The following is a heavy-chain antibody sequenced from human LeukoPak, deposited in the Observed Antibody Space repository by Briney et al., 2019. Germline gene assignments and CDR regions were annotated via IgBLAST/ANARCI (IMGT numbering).Heavy chain of an antibody. CDR2: IIPIFATA. CDR1: GGTFSNYA. D-gene: IGHD2-15*01. V-gene: IGHV1-69*13. CDR3: ARDRGGYCSGGSCYSLYYYYYMDV. Sequence: SVKVSCKASGGTFSNYAISWVRQAPGQGLEWMGGIIPIFATANYAQKFQGRVTIAADESTSTAYMELSSLRSEDTAVYYCARDRGGYCSGGSCYSLYYYYYMDVWGKGTTVTVSS. J-gene: IGHJ6*03.